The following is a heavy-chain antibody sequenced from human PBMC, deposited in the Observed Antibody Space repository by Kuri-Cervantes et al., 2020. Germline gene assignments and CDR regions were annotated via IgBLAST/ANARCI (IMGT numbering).Heavy chain of an antibody. CDR2: IKSKTDGGTT. Sequence: GESLKISCAASGFTFSNAWMSWVRQAPGKGLEWVGRIKSKTDGGTTDYAAPVKGRFTISRDDSKNTLYLQMNSLKTEDTAVYYCTRGASSGSPYYYYGLDVWGQGTTVTVSS. CDR1: GFTFSNAW. CDR3: TRGASSGSPYYYYGLDV. V-gene: IGHV3-15*01. J-gene: IGHJ6*02. D-gene: IGHD3-10*01.